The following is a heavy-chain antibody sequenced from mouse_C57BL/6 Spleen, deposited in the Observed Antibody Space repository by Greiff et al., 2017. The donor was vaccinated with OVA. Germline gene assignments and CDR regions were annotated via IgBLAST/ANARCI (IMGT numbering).Heavy chain of an antibody. CDR1: GFSFTSYG. CDR3: ARGISDCDY. V-gene: IGHV2-2*01. J-gene: IGHJ2*01. Sequence: QVQLQQSGPGLVQPSPCLSITCTVSGFSFTSYGVHWVRQSPGKGLEWLGVIWSGGSTDYNAAFISSLSISKDKSKSQVFLKMNCLQADDTAIYYCARGISDCDYWGQGTTLTVSS. CDR2: IWSGGST. D-gene: IGHD3-2*02.